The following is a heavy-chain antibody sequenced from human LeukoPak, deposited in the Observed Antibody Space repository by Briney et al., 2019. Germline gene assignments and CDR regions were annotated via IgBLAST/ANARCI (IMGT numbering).Heavy chain of an antibody. CDR2: INGDASNT. CDR3: ARAMPHDNWFDP. D-gene: IGHD2-2*01. Sequence: PGGSLRLSCAAPRLTFNSYWLHWVRHVAGEGLGWFARINGDASNTTYADSVKGRFTMTREDANCRLYLQISSLRVDDTAVYYCARAMPHDNWFDPWGQGSLVTVSS. CDR1: RLTFNSYW. V-gene: IGHV3-74*03. J-gene: IGHJ5*02.